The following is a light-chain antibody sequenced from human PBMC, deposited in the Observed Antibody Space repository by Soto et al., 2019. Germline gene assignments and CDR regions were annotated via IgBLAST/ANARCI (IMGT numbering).Light chain of an antibody. CDR3: LQDHNHPWT. CDR2: DAS. V-gene: IGKV1-33*01. Sequence: DIQMTQSPSSLSASVGDRVTITCQASQDIGNYLNWYQQRPGKAPKLLILDASSLDTGVPSRFSGSGSGTDFTLTISSLQPEDFATYYCLQDHNHPWTFGQGTKVDIK. J-gene: IGKJ1*01. CDR1: QDIGNY.